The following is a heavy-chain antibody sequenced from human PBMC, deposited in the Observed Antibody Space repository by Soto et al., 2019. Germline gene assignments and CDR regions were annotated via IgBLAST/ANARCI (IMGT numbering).Heavy chain of an antibody. CDR1: GYTFASYA. V-gene: IGHV1-3*01. CDR3: ARDNYYYGSGSYYEYYYYMEV. J-gene: IGHJ6*03. D-gene: IGHD3-10*01. CDR2: INAGNGNT. Sequence: ASVKVSCKASGYTFASYAMHWVRQAPGQRLEWMGWINAGNGNTKYSQKFQGRVTITRDTSASTAYMELSSLRSEDTAVYYCARDNYYYGSGSYYEYYYYMEVWGKGTTVTVSS.